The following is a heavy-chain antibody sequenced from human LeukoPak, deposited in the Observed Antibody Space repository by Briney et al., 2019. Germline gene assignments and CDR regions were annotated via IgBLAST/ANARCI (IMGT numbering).Heavy chain of an antibody. V-gene: IGHV3-9*01. CDR1: GFTFDDYA. D-gene: IGHD3-10*01. CDR3: AKLSAGSENDY. J-gene: IGHJ4*02. CDR2: INWNSGSI. Sequence: GGSLRLSCAASGFTFDDYAMHWVRQVPGKGPEWVAGINWNSGSIDYADSVKGQFTISRDNAKNYLYLQMNSPRSEDTALYYCAKLSAGSENDYWGQGTLVTVS.